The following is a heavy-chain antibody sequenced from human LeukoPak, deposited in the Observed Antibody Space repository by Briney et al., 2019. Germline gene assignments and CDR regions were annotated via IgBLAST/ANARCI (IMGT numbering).Heavy chain of an antibody. CDR2: IYYSGSA. Sequence: SSETLSLTCTVSGGSISSYYWSWIRQPPGKGLEWIGYIYYSGSANYNPSLKSRVTISVDTSKNQFSLKLSSVTAADTAVYYCARSPPEGYDFWGGYYPYFDYWGQGTLVTVSS. CDR1: GGSISSYY. CDR3: ARSPPEGYDFWGGYYPYFDY. J-gene: IGHJ4*02. V-gene: IGHV4-59*08. D-gene: IGHD3-3*01.